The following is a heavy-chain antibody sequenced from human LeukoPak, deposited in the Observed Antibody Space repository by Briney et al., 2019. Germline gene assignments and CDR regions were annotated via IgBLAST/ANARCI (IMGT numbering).Heavy chain of an antibody. Sequence: PSETLSLTCTVSGGSINSGTYYWSWIRQPAGKGLEWLGRMYTSGSTNYNPSLESRVTIPVDTSKNQFSLKLSSVTAADTAVYYCARGEKGSSSGSINYWGQGTLVTVSS. D-gene: IGHD6-6*01. J-gene: IGHJ4*02. CDR1: GGSINSGTYY. CDR3: ARGEKGSSSGSINY. CDR2: MYTSGST. V-gene: IGHV4-61*02.